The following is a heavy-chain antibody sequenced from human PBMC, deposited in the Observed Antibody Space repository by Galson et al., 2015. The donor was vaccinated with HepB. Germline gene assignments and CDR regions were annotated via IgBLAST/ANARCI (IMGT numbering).Heavy chain of an antibody. J-gene: IGHJ4*02. CDR1: GFTFSSYG. CDR2: IHYDGNNK. D-gene: IGHD1-26*01. Sequence: SLRLSCAVSGFTFSSYGMHWVRQAPGEGLEWVAFIHYDGNNKYYADSVKGRFTISRDNSKNTLYLQMSSLRVEDTAVYYCAKIGLLGGSYLYYFDYWGQGALVTVSS. CDR3: AKIGLLGGSYLYYFDY. V-gene: IGHV3-30*02.